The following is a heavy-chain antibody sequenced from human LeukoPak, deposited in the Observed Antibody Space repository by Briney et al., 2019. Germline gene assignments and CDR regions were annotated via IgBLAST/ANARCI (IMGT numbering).Heavy chain of an antibody. CDR2: IWYDGSNK. Sequence: PGGSLRLSSAASGFTFSSYGMHWVRQAPGKGLEWVALIWYDGSNKYYADSVKGRFTISRDNSKNTLYLQMNSLRAEDTAVYYCARSYSSSSYDAFVIWGQGTMVTVSS. V-gene: IGHV3-33*01. CDR3: ARSYSSSSYDAFVI. J-gene: IGHJ3*02. D-gene: IGHD6-13*01. CDR1: GFTFSSYG.